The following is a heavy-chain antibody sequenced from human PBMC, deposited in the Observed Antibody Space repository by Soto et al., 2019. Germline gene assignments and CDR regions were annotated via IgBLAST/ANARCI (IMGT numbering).Heavy chain of an antibody. Sequence: QVQLVQSGAEVKKPGSSVKVSCKASGGTFSSYAISWVRQAPGQGLEWMGGIIPIFGTAYYAQKFQGRVTITADKSTSTAYMELSSLRSEDTAVYYCARLKVGATMGAFDIWGQGTMVTVSS. J-gene: IGHJ3*02. V-gene: IGHV1-69*06. CDR2: IIPIFGTA. CDR3: ARLKVGATMGAFDI. D-gene: IGHD1-26*01. CDR1: GGTFSSYA.